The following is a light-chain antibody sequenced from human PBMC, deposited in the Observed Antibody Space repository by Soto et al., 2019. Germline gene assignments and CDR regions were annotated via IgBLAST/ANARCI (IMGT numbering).Light chain of an antibody. J-gene: IGLJ1*01. Sequence: VLTQPPSASGTPGQRVTISCSGSSSNIGSNYVYWYQQLPGTAPKLLIYRNNQRPSGVPDRFSGSKSGTSASLAISGLRSEDEADYYCAAWDDSLTYVFGTGTKSPS. CDR2: RNN. CDR1: SSNIGSNY. V-gene: IGLV1-47*01. CDR3: AAWDDSLTYV.